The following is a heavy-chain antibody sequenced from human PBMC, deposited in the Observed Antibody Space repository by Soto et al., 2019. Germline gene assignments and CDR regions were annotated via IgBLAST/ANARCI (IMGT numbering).Heavy chain of an antibody. Sequence: QVQLVESGGGVVQPGRSLRLSCAASGFTFSTYAMHWVRQAPGKGLEWVAVISYDGNNKYYADSVKGRFTISRDNSKNTLYLQMNRLRGEDTAVYYCEISARFDKFDYWGQGTLVTVSS. CDR1: GFTFSTYA. J-gene: IGHJ4*02. CDR3: EISARFDKFDY. D-gene: IGHD6-6*01. V-gene: IGHV3-30-3*01. CDR2: ISYDGNNK.